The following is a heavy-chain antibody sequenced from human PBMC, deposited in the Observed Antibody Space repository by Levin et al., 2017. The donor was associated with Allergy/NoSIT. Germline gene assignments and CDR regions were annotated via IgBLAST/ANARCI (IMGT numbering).Heavy chain of an antibody. D-gene: IGHD3-10*01. CDR3: ANDQYGSGSYYLAFFDY. CDR2: ISGSGGST. V-gene: IGHV3-23*01. J-gene: IGHJ4*02. Sequence: GESLKISCAASGFTFSSYAMSWVRQAPGKGLEWVSAISGSGGSTYYADSVKGRFTISRDNSKNTLYLQMNSLRAEDTAVYYCANDQYGSGSYYLAFFDYWGQGTLVTVSS. CDR1: GFTFSSYA.